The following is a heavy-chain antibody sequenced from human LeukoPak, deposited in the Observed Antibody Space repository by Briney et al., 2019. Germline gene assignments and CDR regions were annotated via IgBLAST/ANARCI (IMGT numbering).Heavy chain of an antibody. Sequence: PGGSLRLSCAASGFTFSSYWMSWVRQAPGKGLEWVANIKQDGSEKYYVDSVKGRFTISRDNAKNSLYLQMISLRADDTAVYYCARDRYSSGWGFDYWGQGTLVTVSS. J-gene: IGHJ4*02. CDR1: GFTFSSYW. V-gene: IGHV3-7*01. D-gene: IGHD6-19*01. CDR3: ARDRYSSGWGFDY. CDR2: IKQDGSEK.